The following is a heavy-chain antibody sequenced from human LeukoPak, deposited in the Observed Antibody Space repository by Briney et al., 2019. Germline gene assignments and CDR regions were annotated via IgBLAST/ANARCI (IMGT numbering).Heavy chain of an antibody. V-gene: IGHV4-34*01. CDR1: GGSFSGYY. J-gene: IGHJ4*02. CDR3: ARARITMVRGVIITFDY. Sequence: SETLSLTCAVYGGSFSGYYWNWIRQPPGKGLEWIGEINHSGSTNYNPSLKSRVTISVDTSKNQFSLKLSSVTAADTAVYYCARARITMVRGVIITFDYWGQGTLVTVSS. CDR2: INHSGST. D-gene: IGHD3-10*01.